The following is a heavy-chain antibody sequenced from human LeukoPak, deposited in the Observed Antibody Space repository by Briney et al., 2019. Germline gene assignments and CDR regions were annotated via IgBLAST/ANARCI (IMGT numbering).Heavy chain of an antibody. J-gene: IGHJ5*02. CDR2: IIPIFGTA. Sequence: ASVKVSCKASGGTFSSYAISWVRQAPGQGLEWMGGIIPIFGTANYAQKFQGRVTITADESTSTAYMELSGLRSEDTAVHYCARKDYDWFDPWGQGTLVTVSS. CDR3: ARKDYDWFDP. CDR1: GGTFSSYA. V-gene: IGHV1-69*13. D-gene: IGHD4-17*01.